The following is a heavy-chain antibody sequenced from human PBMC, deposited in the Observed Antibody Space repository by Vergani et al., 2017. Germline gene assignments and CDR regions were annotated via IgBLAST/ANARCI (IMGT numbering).Heavy chain of an antibody. J-gene: IGHJ4*02. Sequence: VQLVESGGGLVQPGGSLRLSCAASGFIFTNYVMSWVRQAPGEGLEWVSAISARGSSTYYADSVKGRFTISRDNTKNTLHLQMNSLRAEDTALYYCAKDPNGSGAYAADYWGQGTLVIVSS. D-gene: IGHD6-19*01. CDR2: ISARGSST. V-gene: IGHV3-23*04. CDR1: GFIFTNYV. CDR3: AKDPNGSGAYAADY.